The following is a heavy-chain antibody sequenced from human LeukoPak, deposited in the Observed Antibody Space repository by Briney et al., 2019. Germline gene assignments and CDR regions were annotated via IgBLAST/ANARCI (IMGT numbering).Heavy chain of an antibody. J-gene: IGHJ4*02. CDR2: MNPNSGNT. CDR1: GYTFTSYD. D-gene: IGHD6-19*01. CDR3: ARVVGLRLAGRGWGY. V-gene: IGHV1-8*01. Sequence: ASVKVSCKASGYTFTSYDINWVRQATGQWLEWMGWMNPNSGNTGYAQKFQGRVTMTRNTSISTAYMELSSLRSEDTAVYYCARVVGLRLAGRGWGYWGQGTLVTVSS.